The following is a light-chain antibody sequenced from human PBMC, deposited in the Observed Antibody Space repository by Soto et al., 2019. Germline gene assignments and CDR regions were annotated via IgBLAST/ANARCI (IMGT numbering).Light chain of an antibody. J-gene: IGKJ5*01. V-gene: IGKV3-20*01. Sequence: ENVLTQSPGTLSLSPGERATLSCRASQSVRSNYVAWYQQKPGQAPRLLISGASSRATGIPDRFSGSGSGTDFTLTISRLDPEDFALYYCQQYGSSPITFGQGTRLDIK. CDR1: QSVRSNY. CDR3: QQYGSSPIT. CDR2: GAS.